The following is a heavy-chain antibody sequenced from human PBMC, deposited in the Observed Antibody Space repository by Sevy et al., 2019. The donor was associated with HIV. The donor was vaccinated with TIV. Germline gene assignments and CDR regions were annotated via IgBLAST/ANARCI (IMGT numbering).Heavy chain of an antibody. V-gene: IGHV3-11*01. Sequence: GGSLRLSCAASGFTFSDFYMSWIRQAPGKGLEWVSYISDSGHIKHYEDSVKGRFLISRDNAHNTVHLQMNSLTAEDTADYYRVRGGGRIHDFDYWGRGTLVTVSS. D-gene: IGHD3-16*01. CDR2: ISDSGHIK. J-gene: IGHJ4*02. CDR1: GFTFSDFY. CDR3: VRGGGRIHDFDY.